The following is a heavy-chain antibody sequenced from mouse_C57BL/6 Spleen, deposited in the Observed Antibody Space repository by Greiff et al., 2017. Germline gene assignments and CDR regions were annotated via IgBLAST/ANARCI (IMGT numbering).Heavy chain of an antibody. CDR1: GYTFTSYW. J-gene: IGHJ2*01. V-gene: IGHV1-52*01. CDR3: AIIGVDWDYFDY. Sequence: QVQLQQPGAELVRPGSSVKLSCKASGYTFTSYWMHWVKQRPLQGLEWIGNIDPSDSETHYNQKFKDKAPLTVDKSSSTAYMQLSSLTSEDSAVYYCAIIGVDWDYFDYWGQGTTLTVSS. D-gene: IGHD4-1*01. CDR2: IDPSDSET.